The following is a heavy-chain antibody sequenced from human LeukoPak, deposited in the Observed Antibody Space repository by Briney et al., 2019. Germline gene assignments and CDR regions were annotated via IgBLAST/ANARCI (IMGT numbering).Heavy chain of an antibody. D-gene: IGHD1-26*01. Sequence: ASVKVSCKASGYTFTSYDINWVRHATGQGLEWMGWMNPNSGNTGYAQKFQGRVTMTRSTSINTAYMELNSLTSEDTAVYYCARSGVGARRRIDYWGQGSLVTVSS. CDR2: MNPNSGNT. V-gene: IGHV1-8*01. J-gene: IGHJ4*02. CDR3: ARSGVGARRRIDY. CDR1: GYTFTSYD.